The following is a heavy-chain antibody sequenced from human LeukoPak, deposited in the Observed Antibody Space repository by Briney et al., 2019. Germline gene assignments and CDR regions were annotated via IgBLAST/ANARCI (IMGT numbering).Heavy chain of an antibody. V-gene: IGHV3-23*01. J-gene: IGHJ4*02. CDR3: AKLDYDFWSGYSKFDY. CDR1: GFTFSSYA. D-gene: IGHD3-3*01. Sequence: GGSLRLSCAASGFTFSSYAMSWVRQAPGKGLEWVSAISGSGGSTYYADSVKGRFTISRDNSKNTLYLQMNSLRAEDTAVYCCAKLDYDFWSGYSKFDYWGQGTLVTVSS. CDR2: ISGSGGST.